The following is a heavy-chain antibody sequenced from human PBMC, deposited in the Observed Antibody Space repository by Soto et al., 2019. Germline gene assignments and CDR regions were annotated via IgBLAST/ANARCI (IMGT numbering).Heavy chain of an antibody. Sequence: QVQLVQSGPEVRIPGASVKVSCKASGYTFTSYGISWLRQAPGQGLEWVGWISADNGDTNYAQKVQGRVTMTTEASTNTAYMELRRLRIDDTAFYYCATTNFYGSASHYPFAFDIWGQGTLVTVSS. J-gene: IGHJ3*02. CDR2: ISADNGDT. CDR1: GYTFTSYG. CDR3: ATTNFYGSASHYPFAFDI. V-gene: IGHV1-18*04. D-gene: IGHD3-10*01.